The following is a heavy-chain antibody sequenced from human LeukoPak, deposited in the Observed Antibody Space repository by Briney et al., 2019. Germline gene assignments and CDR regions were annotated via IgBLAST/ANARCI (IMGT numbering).Heavy chain of an antibody. CDR1: EFIFSSSA. CDR3: VKGRSVAGRFDF. CDR2: ISSNGAST. D-gene: IGHD6-19*01. Sequence: GGSLRLSCSAFEFIFSSSAMHWFRQAPEKGLEYVSGISSNGASTYYADSVKGRFTISRDNSKNMLYLQMISLRTEDTAVYHCVKGRSVAGRFDFWGQGTLVTVSS. J-gene: IGHJ4*02. V-gene: IGHV3-64D*06.